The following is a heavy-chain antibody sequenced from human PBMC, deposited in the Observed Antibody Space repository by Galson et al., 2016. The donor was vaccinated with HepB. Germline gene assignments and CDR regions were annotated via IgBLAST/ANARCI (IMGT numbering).Heavy chain of an antibody. D-gene: IGHD3-22*01. J-gene: IGHJ4*02. CDR2: ISGSGVT. CDR1: GFRFSSYG. Sequence: SLRLSCAAAGFRFSSYGMSWVREAPGKGLEWVSHISGSGVTYYADSGKGRFTISRDDSMNTVYPQMNSLRAEDTSVYYCARDRPRTDVVTDYWGQGTLVTVSS. CDR3: ARDRPRTDVVTDY. V-gene: IGHV3-23*01.